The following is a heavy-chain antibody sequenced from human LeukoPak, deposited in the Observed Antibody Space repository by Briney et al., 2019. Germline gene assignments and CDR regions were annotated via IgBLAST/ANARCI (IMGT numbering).Heavy chain of an antibody. CDR3: ARSEELEMATY. D-gene: IGHD5-24*01. Sequence: GASVKVSCKASGYTFTSYYMHWVRQAPRQGLEWMGIINPSGGSTSYAQKFQGRVTMTRDMSTSTVYMELSSLRSEDTAVYYCARSEELEMATYWGQGTLVTVSS. CDR2: INPSGGST. CDR1: GYTFTSYY. V-gene: IGHV1-46*01. J-gene: IGHJ4*02.